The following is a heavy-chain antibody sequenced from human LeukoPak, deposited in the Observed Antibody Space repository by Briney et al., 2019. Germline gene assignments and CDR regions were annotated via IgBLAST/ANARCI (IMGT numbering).Heavy chain of an antibody. CDR2: IYYSGNT. CDR3: ARGGKAAGSTYYYYYMDV. Sequence: SETLSLTCTVSGDSISTSNSYWGWIRQPPGKGLEWIGSIYYSGNTYYNASLKSRVTISVDTSKNQFSLKLSSVTAADTAVYYCARGGKAAGSTYYYYYMDVWGKGTTVTISS. CDR1: GDSISTSNSY. D-gene: IGHD6-13*01. J-gene: IGHJ6*03. V-gene: IGHV4-39*07.